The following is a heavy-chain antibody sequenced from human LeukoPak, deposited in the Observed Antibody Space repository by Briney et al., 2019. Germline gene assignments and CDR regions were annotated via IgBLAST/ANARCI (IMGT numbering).Heavy chain of an antibody. CDR2: IRYDGSNK. Sequence: GGSLRLSCAASGFTFSSYAMSWVRQAPGKGLEWVAFIRYDGSNKYYADSVKGRFTISRDNSKNTLYLQMNSLRAEDTAVYYCAKDNGRYFDWLYLDYWGQGTLVTVSS. CDR3: AKDNGRYFDWLYLDY. V-gene: IGHV3-30*02. J-gene: IGHJ4*02. CDR1: GFTFSSYA. D-gene: IGHD3-9*01.